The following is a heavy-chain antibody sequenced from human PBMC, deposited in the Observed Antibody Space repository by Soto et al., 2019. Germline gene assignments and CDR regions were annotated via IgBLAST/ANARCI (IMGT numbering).Heavy chain of an antibody. CDR2: IIPIFGTA. J-gene: IGHJ1*01. Sequence: SVKVSCKASGGTFSSYAISWVRQAPGQGLEWMGGIIPIFGTANYAQKFQGRVTITRDTSASTAYMELSSLRSEDTAVYYCARDRAVHYDFWSGYIEYFQHWGQGTLVTVSS. CDR3: ARDRAVHYDFWSGYIEYFQH. V-gene: IGHV1-69*05. D-gene: IGHD3-3*01. CDR1: GGTFSSYA.